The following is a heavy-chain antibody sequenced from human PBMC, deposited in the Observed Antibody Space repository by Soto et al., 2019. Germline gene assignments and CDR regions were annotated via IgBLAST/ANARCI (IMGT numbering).Heavy chain of an antibody. Sequence: QVQLQQWGAGLLKPSETLSLTCAVYGGSFSGYYWSWIRQPPGKGLEWIGEINHSGSTNYNPSLESRVTISVDTSKNQFSLKLSSVTAADTAVYYCARRDYIWGLGWGQGTLVTVSS. CDR3: ARRDYIWGLG. D-gene: IGHD3-16*01. CDR1: GGSFSGYY. J-gene: IGHJ4*02. CDR2: INHSGST. V-gene: IGHV4-34*01.